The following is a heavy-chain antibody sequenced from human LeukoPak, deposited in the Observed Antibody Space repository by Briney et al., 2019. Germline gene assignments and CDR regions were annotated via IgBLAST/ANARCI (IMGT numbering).Heavy chain of an antibody. CDR2: IYHSGST. D-gene: IGHD3-22*01. CDR3: ARGRQTYYYDSSGYYFDY. Sequence: SGTLSLTCAVSGVSISSSNWWSWVRQPPGKGLEWIGEIYHSGSTNYNPSLKSRVTISVDKSKNQFSLKLSSVTAADTAVYYCARGRQTYYYDSSGYYFDYWGQGTLVTVSS. CDR1: GVSISSSNW. V-gene: IGHV4-4*02. J-gene: IGHJ4*02.